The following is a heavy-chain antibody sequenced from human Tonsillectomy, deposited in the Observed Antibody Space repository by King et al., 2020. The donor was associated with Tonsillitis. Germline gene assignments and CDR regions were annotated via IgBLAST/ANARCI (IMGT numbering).Heavy chain of an antibody. Sequence: VQLVESGGGLVQPGESLRLSCAGSGFTFSSYAVSWVRQAPGKGLEWVSAISGSGDSTDYADSVRGRFTISRDNSKNTVLLQMNSLRVEDTAIYYCAKSDCGPTDCYVLDYWGQGTLVTVSS. D-gene: IGHD2-21*02. CDR3: AKSDCGPTDCYVLDY. CDR2: ISGSGDST. CDR1: GFTFSSYA. V-gene: IGHV3-23*04. J-gene: IGHJ4*02.